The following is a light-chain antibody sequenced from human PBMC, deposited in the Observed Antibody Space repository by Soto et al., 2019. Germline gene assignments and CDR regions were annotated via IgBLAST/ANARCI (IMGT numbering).Light chain of an antibody. CDR2: DVT. CDR1: SSDVGGYNY. V-gene: IGLV2-14*01. Sequence: QSALTQPASVSGSPGQSITISCTGTSSDVGGYNYASWYQQHPNKAPTLMIYDVTKRPSGVSNRFSGSKSGNTASLTISGLQADDEGHYYCSSYASSSTVVFGGGTKLTVL. J-gene: IGLJ2*01. CDR3: SSYASSSTVV.